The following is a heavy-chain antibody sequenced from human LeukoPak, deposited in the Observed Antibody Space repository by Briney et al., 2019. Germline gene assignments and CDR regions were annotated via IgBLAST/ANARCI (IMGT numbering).Heavy chain of an antibody. CDR2: ISAYNGNT. V-gene: IGHV1-18*01. CDR1: GYTFTSYG. J-gene: IGHJ3*01. D-gene: IGHD3-22*01. Sequence: GASVKVSCKASGYTFTSYGINWVRQAPGQGLEWMGWISAYNGNTNYAQKLQGRVTMTTETSTSTAYMELRSLRSDDTAVYYCARDQPMIVGPDAFGLWAQKPIVTLSS. CDR3: ARDQPMIVGPDAFGL.